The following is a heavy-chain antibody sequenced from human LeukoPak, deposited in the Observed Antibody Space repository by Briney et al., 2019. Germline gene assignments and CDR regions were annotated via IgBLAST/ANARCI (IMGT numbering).Heavy chain of an antibody. V-gene: IGHV3-66*02. CDR2: IYTAGNT. CDR1: AFTVSSNC. J-gene: IGHJ1*01. Sequence: GGSLRLSCTASAFTVSSNCKSWVRQAPGKGLEWVSLIYTAGNTYYADSVRGRFTISRDISKNTLYLQMNSLRIDDTAVYYCARVAVEGREFFQHWGQGTLVTVSS. D-gene: IGHD6-19*01. CDR3: ARVAVEGREFFQH.